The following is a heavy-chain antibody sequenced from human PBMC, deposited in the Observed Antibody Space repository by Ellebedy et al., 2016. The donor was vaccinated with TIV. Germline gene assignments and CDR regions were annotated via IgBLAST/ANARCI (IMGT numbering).Heavy chain of an antibody. CDR2: ISGSGGST. CDR3: TTDSMMTTVSAYPVDY. CDR1: GFSFSNFW. Sequence: GESLKISCAAWGFSFSNFWMSWVRQAPGKGLEWVSAISGSGGSTYYADSVKGRFTISRDNSKNTLYLQMNSLKIEDTAVYYCTTDSMMTTVSAYPVDYWGQGTLVTVSS. D-gene: IGHD4-17*01. J-gene: IGHJ4*02. V-gene: IGHV3-23*01.